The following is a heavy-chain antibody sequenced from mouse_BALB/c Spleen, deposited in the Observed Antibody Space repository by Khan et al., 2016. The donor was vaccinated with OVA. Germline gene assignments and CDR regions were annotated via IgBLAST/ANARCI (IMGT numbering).Heavy chain of an antibody. CDR1: GYSITSGYA. Sequence: EVQLQASGPGLVKPSQSLSLTCTVTGYSITSGYAWNWIRQFPGNKLEWMGYISYSGVTSYTPSLKSRISITRDTSKNQFFLQLNSVTTEDTATYYCARGNYYGYYFDYWGQGTTLTFSS. D-gene: IGHD1-1*01. V-gene: IGHV3-2*02. CDR3: ARGNYYGYYFDY. CDR2: ISYSGVT. J-gene: IGHJ2*01.